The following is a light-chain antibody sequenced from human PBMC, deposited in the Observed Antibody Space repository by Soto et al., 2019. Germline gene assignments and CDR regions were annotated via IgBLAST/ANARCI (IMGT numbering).Light chain of an antibody. J-gene: IGKJ4*01. CDR3: QQYYSYPLT. CDR1: QGISSY. Sequence: IQMTQSPSSLSASVGDRVTITCRASQGISSYLAWYQQKPGKAPKLLIYAASTLQSGVPSRFSGSGSGTDFTLTISCLQSEDFATYYCQQYYSYPLTFGGGTKVDIK. V-gene: IGKV1-8*01. CDR2: AAS.